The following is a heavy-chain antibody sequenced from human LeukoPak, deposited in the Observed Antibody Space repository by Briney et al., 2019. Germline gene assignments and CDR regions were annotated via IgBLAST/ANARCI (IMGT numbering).Heavy chain of an antibody. J-gene: IGHJ4*02. Sequence: SETLSLTCTVSGGPISSGSYYWSRIRQPAGKGLEWIRRIYTSGSTNYNPSLKSRVTISVDTSKNQFSLELSSVTAADTAVYYCARNRDYDSSGPLDYWGQGTLVTVSS. V-gene: IGHV4-61*02. CDR2: IYTSGST. CDR3: ARNRDYDSSGPLDY. D-gene: IGHD3-22*01. CDR1: GGPISSGSYY.